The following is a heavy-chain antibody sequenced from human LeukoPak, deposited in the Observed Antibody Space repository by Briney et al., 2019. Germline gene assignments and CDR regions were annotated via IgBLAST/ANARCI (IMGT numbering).Heavy chain of an antibody. J-gene: IGHJ5*02. CDR1: GGSISSYY. Sequence: SETLSLTCTVSGGSISSYYWSWIRQPPGKGLEWIGYIYYSGSTNYNPSLKSRDTISVDTSKNQFSLKLSSVTAADTAVYYCARGTMVRGVIINDNWFDPWGQGTLVTVSS. CDR3: ARGTMVRGVIINDNWFDP. V-gene: IGHV4-59*01. CDR2: IYYSGST. D-gene: IGHD3-10*01.